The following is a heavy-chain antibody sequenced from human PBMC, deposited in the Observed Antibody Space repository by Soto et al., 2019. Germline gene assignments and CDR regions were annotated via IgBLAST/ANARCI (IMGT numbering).Heavy chain of an antibody. CDR1: GFSFDEYG. CDR2: ISWNSGTI. D-gene: IGHD2-21*02. CDR3: AKSKGGTANGMDV. J-gene: IGHJ6*02. Sequence: EVQLVESGGGLVQPGRSLRLSCAASGFSFDEYGMHWVRQAPGKGLEWVSGISWNSGTIGYADSVKGRFTISRDNAKKSLYLQMNSLRAKDRALYYCAKSKGGTANGMDVWGQGTTVIVSS. V-gene: IGHV3-9*01.